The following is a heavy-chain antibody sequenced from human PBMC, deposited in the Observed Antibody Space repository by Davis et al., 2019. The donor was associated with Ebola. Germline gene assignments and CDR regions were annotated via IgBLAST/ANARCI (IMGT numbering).Heavy chain of an antibody. Sequence: SVKVSCKASGYTFTSYGISWVRQAPGQGLEWMGGIIPIFGTANYAQKFQGRVTITADESTSTVYMELSSLRSEDTAVYYCARADNQLYSSGYIGFDPWGQGTLVTVSS. J-gene: IGHJ5*02. CDR1: GYTFTSYG. CDR3: ARADNQLYSSGYIGFDP. V-gene: IGHV1-69*13. CDR2: IIPIFGTA. D-gene: IGHD3-22*01.